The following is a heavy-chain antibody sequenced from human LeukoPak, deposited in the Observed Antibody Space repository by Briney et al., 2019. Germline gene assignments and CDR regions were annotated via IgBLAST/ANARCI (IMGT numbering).Heavy chain of an antibody. Sequence: ASVKASCKVSGYTLTELSMHWVRQAPGKGLEWMGGFDPEDGETIYAQKFQGRVTMTEDTSTDTAYMELSSLRSEDTAVYYCATAGIVEVAATLYFDYWGQGTLVTVSS. CDR1: GYTLTELS. J-gene: IGHJ4*02. D-gene: IGHD2-15*01. V-gene: IGHV1-24*01. CDR3: ATAGIVEVAATLYFDY. CDR2: FDPEDGET.